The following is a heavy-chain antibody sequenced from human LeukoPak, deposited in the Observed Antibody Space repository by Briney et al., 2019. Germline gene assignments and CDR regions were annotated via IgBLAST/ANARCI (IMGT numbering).Heavy chain of an antibody. D-gene: IGHD3-10*01. CDR2: IIPIFGTA. Sequence: SVKVSCKASGGTFSSYAISWVRQAPGQGLEWMGGIIPIFGTANYAQKFQGRVTITTDESTSTAYMELSSLRSEDTAVYNCASDYGSGSYPWGQGTLVTVSS. V-gene: IGHV1-69*05. J-gene: IGHJ4*02. CDR1: GGTFSSYA. CDR3: ASDYGSGSYP.